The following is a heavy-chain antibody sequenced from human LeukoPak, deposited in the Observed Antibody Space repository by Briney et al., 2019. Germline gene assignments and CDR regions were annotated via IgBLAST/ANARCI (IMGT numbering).Heavy chain of an antibody. D-gene: IGHD4-17*01. Sequence: SETLSLTCTVSGGSISSYYWSWIRQPPGKGLEWIGYIYYSGSTNYNPSLKSRVTISVDTSKNQFSLKLSSVTAADTAVYYCATNPFYGDYDGGYFDLWGRGTLVTVSS. V-gene: IGHV4-59*12. CDR3: ATNPFYGDYDGGYFDL. CDR2: IYYSGST. CDR1: GGSISSYY. J-gene: IGHJ2*01.